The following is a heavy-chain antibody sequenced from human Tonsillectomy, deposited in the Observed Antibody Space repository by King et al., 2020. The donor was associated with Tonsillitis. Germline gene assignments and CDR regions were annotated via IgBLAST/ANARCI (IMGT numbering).Heavy chain of an antibody. D-gene: IGHD5-24*01. CDR3: AREGRDGYKYGSDDAFDI. CDR1: GYTFTAYA. CDR2: ISGYNGER. J-gene: IGHJ3*02. V-gene: IGHV1-18*01. Sequence: QLVQSGIEVKKPGASVKVPCKASGYTFTAYAISWVRQAPGQGLEWMGWISGYNGERNYAQKYQGRATMTTDTSTSTAYMELRSLTSDDTAVYYCAREGRDGYKYGSDDAFDIWGQGTMVTVSS.